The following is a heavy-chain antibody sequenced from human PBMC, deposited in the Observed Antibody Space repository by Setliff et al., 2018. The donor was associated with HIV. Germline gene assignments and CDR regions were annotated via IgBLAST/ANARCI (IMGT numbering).Heavy chain of an antibody. V-gene: IGHV4-30-4*01. CDR3: ARQVDTVVRGVRALAHFDL. CDR1: GDSISSGGYY. D-gene: IGHD3-10*01. CDR2: THYNGIT. Sequence: PSETLSLTCTVSGDSISSGGYYWGWIRQHPEKGLEWIGYTHYNGITYYNPSLKSRVTISIDTSKHQFSLKLSSVTAADTAVYYCARQVDTVVRGVRALAHFDLWGRGTLVTVSS. J-gene: IGHJ2*01.